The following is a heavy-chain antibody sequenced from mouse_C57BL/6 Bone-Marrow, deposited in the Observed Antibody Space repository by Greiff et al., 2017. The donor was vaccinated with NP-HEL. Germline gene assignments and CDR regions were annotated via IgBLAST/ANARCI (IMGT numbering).Heavy chain of an antibody. D-gene: IGHD2-3*01. Sequence: VQLQQSGAELARPGASVKMSCKASGYTFTSYTMHWVKQRPGQGLEWIGYINPSSGYTEYNQKFKDKATLTADKSSSTAYMQLSSLTSEDSAVYYCARGDGYYSYAMDYWGQGTSVTVSS. J-gene: IGHJ4*01. CDR1: GYTFTSYT. CDR2: INPSSGYT. V-gene: IGHV1-4*01. CDR3: ARGDGYYSYAMDY.